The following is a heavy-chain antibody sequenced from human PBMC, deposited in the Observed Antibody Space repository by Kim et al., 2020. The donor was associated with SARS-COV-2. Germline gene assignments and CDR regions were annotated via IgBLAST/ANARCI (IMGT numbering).Heavy chain of an antibody. J-gene: IGHJ4*02. D-gene: IGHD3-9*01. V-gene: IGHV5-10-1*01. Sequence: TPSFQGHVTISADKSISTAYLQWSSLKASDTAMYYCARLSDDILTGLPDYWGQGTLVTVSS. CDR3: ARLSDDILTGLPDY.